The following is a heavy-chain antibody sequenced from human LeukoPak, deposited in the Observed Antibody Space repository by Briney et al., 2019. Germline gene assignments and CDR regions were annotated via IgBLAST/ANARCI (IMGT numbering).Heavy chain of an antibody. Sequence: PSETLSLTCAVSGYSITSSSWGGWIRQPPGKGLEWIGYIYHSGTTYYNPSLQSRVTMSVDTSKNQFSLKLSSVTAVDTAVYYCARKENVYYYFDYWGQGTLVTVSS. D-gene: IGHD3-10*01. CDR3: ARKENVYYYFDY. CDR2: IYHSGTT. CDR1: GYSITSSSW. J-gene: IGHJ4*02. V-gene: IGHV4-28*01.